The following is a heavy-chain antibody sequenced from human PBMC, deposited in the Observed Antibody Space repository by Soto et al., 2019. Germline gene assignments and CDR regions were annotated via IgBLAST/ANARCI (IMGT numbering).Heavy chain of an antibody. V-gene: IGHV3-9*01. CDR2: ISWNSGSI. D-gene: IGHD6-13*01. CDR3: AKGSGWQLVSGWCDP. Sequence: EVQLVESGGGLVQPGRSLRLSCAASGFTFDDYAMHWVRQAPGKGLEWVSGISWNSGSIGYADSVKGRFTISRDNAKNSLYLQMNSLRAEDTALYYCAKGSGWQLVSGWCDPWGQGTLVTVSS. J-gene: IGHJ5*02. CDR1: GFTFDDYA.